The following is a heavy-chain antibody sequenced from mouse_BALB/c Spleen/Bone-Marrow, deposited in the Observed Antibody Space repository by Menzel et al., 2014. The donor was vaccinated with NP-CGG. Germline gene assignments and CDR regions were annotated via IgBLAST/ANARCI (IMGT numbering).Heavy chain of an antibody. J-gene: IGHJ2*01. CDR1: GYTFTDYA. V-gene: IGHV1-67*01. CDR2: TSTYSGNT. CDR3: ARRGYGSSPFDY. D-gene: IGHD1-1*01. Sequence: VQLQQSGPELVRPWVSVKISCKGSGYTFTDYAMHWVKQSHAKSLEWIGVTSTYSGNTNYNQKFKGKATMTVDKSSSTAYMELARLTSEDSAIYYCARRGYGSSPFDYWGQGTTLTVSS.